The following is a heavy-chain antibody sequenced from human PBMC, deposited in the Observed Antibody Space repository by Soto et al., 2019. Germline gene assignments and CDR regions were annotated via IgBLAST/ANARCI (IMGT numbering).Heavy chain of an antibody. V-gene: IGHV4-59*01. J-gene: IGHJ6*03. CDR2: IYYRGST. D-gene: IGHD2-15*01. CDR3: ARSFSSYYYHYMDV. Sequence: SETLSLTCTVSGGSISSYYWSWIRQAPGKGLEWIGYIYYRGSTNYNPSLKSRVTISVDTSKNQLSLKLSSVTAADTALYYCARSFSSYYYHYMDVWGKGTTVTVSS. CDR1: GGSISSYY.